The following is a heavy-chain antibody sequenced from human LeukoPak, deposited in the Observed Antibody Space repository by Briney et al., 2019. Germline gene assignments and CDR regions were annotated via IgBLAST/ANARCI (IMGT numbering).Heavy chain of an antibody. Sequence: PSETLSLTCTVSGGSISSHYWSWLRQPPGKGLEWIGYIYYSGSTNYNPSLKSRVTISVDTSKNQFSLKLSSVTAADTAVYYCARSITIFASFDYWGQGTLVTVSS. J-gene: IGHJ4*02. D-gene: IGHD3-3*01. CDR1: GGSISSHY. CDR3: ARSITIFASFDY. CDR2: IYYSGST. V-gene: IGHV4-59*11.